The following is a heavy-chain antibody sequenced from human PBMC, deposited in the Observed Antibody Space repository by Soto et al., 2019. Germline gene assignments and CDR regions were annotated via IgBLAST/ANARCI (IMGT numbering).Heavy chain of an antibody. Sequence: GASVKVSCKASGFTFSNSAIQWMRQARGERLEWIGWIVVGSGNTNYAQKIQERVTIIRDMPTSTSYMELSSLTSEDTAVYYCVLCTTTSCYGKFDYWGQGTLVTVS. CDR2: IVVGSGNT. D-gene: IGHD2-2*01. CDR3: VLCTTTSCYGKFDY. J-gene: IGHJ4*02. CDR1: GFTFSNSA. V-gene: IGHV1-58*02.